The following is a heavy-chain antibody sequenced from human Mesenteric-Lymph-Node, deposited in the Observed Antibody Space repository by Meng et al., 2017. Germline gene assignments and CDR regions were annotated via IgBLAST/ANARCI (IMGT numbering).Heavy chain of an antibody. D-gene: IGHD2-15*01. V-gene: IGHV4-59*01. J-gene: IGHJ5*02. CDR2: IYYSGST. CDR1: GGSISSYY. CDR3: ARYCSGGSCCEAEVNWFDP. Sequence: GSLRLSCTVSGGSISSYYWSWIRQPPGKGLEWIGYIYYSGSTNYNPSLKSRVTISVDTSKNQFSLKLSSVTAADTAVYYCARYCSGGSCCEAEVNWFDPWGQGTLVTVSS.